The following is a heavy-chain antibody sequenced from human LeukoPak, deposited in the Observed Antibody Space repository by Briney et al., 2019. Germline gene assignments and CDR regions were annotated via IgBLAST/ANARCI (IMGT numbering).Heavy chain of an antibody. CDR1: GFTFSSYA. J-gene: IGHJ4*02. Sequence: PGGSLRLSCTASGFTFSSYAMHWVRQAPGKGLEWVAVISYDGSNKYYADSVKGRFTISRDNSKNTLYLQMNSLRAEDTAVYYCARVSSSGYYIDYWGQGTLVTVSS. V-gene: IGHV3-30*04. CDR3: ARVSSSGYYIDY. CDR2: ISYDGSNK. D-gene: IGHD3-22*01.